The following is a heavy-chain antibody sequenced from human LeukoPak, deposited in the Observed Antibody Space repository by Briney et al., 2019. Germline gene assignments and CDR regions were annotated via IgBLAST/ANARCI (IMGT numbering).Heavy chain of an antibody. CDR1: GFTFSSYD. J-gene: IGHJ2*01. D-gene: IGHD3-22*01. Sequence: GGSLRLSCAASGFTFSSYDMHWVRQATGKGLEWVSAIGTAGDTYYPGSVKGRFTISRENAKNSLYLQMNSLRAGDTAVYYCARAASYITMIVGEGWYFDLWGRGTLVTVSS. CDR3: ARAASYITMIVGEGWYFDL. CDR2: IGTAGDT. V-gene: IGHV3-13*01.